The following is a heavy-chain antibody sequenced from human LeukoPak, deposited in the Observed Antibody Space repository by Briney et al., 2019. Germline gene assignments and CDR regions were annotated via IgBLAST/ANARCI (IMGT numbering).Heavy chain of an antibody. Sequence: GGSLRLSCAPSGFTFSSNYMSWLRQAPGKGLEWVSDIYSGGSTNYADSVEGRFTISRDNSKNTLYLQMNSLRAEDTAVYYCARLPATVTTKGYYYYYYMDVWGKGTTVTVSS. CDR1: GFTFSSNY. CDR2: IYSGGST. D-gene: IGHD4-17*01. CDR3: ARLPATVTTKGYYYYYYMDV. V-gene: IGHV3-53*01. J-gene: IGHJ6*03.